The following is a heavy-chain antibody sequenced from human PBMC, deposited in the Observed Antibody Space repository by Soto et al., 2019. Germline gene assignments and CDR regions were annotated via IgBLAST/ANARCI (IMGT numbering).Heavy chain of an antibody. D-gene: IGHD6-19*01. Sequence: EVQLLESGGGLVQPGGSLRLSCAASGFIFSNYAMSWVRQAPGKGLEWVSGISGGGGSTYYADSVKGRLTISRDNSKNTRYLQMNSLRAEDTAIYYCAKHAQRSSGWYRDYFDYWGQGTLVTVSS. CDR3: AKHAQRSSGWYRDYFDY. J-gene: IGHJ4*02. CDR1: GFIFSNYA. V-gene: IGHV3-23*01. CDR2: ISGGGGST.